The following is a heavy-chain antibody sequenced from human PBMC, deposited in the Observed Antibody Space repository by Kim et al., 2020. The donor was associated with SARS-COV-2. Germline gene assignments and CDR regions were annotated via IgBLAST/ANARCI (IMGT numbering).Heavy chain of an antibody. V-gene: IGHV3-23*01. J-gene: IGHJ4*02. D-gene: IGHD6-19*01. CDR1: GFTFSSYA. Sequence: GGSLRLSCAASGFTFSSYAMSWVRQAPGKGLEWVSAISGSGGSTYYADSVKCRFTISRDNSKNTLYLQMNSLRAEDTAVYYCVKARMAVVGSTYYFDYWGQGTLVTVSS. CDR2: ISGSGGST. CDR3: VKARMAVVGSTYYFDY.